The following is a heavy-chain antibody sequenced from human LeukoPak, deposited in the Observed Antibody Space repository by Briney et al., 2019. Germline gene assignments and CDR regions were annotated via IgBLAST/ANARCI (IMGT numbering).Heavy chain of an antibody. D-gene: IGHD3-3*01. J-gene: IGHJ1*01. CDR3: AKDSDFWSGYYQH. V-gene: IGHV3-33*06. CDR1: GFTFSSYG. CDR2: IWYDGSNK. Sequence: PGRSLRLSCAASGFTFSSYGMRWVRQAPGKGLEWVAVIWYDGSNKYYADSVKGRFTISRDNSKNTLYLQMNSLRAEDTAVYYCAKDSDFWSGYYQHWGQGTLVTVSS.